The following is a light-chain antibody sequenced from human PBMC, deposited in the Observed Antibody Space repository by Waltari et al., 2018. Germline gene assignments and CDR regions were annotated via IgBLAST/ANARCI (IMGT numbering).Light chain of an antibody. CDR2: TDN. CDR1: SSNIGRNG. V-gene: IGLV1-44*01. J-gene: IGLJ3*02. CDR3: AAWDDSLNGRV. Sequence: QSVLAQPPPASGTPGPGVTVSCSGSSSNIGRNGVSWYQQVPGTAPKLLIHTDNQRPSGVPDRFSGSKSGTSASLAISGLQSEDEAHYYCAAWDDSLNGRVFGGGTEVTVL.